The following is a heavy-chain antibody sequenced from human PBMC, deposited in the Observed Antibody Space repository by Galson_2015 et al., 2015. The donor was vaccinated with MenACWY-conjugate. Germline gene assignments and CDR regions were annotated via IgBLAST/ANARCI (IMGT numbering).Heavy chain of an antibody. Sequence: SLRLSCAASEFSFSSFAMNWVRQAPGKGLEWVSAISGSGGSTHYPDFVKGRFTISRDNFKNTVYLEMNSLRAEDTAVYYCAKVRAGELLWSSRGSMDVWGQGTTVTVSS. CDR1: EFSFSSFA. J-gene: IGHJ6*02. CDR2: ISGSGGST. D-gene: IGHD3-10*01. CDR3: AKVRAGELLWSSRGSMDV. V-gene: IGHV3-23*01.